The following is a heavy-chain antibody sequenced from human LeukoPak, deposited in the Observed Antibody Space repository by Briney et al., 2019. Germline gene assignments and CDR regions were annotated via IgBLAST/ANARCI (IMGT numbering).Heavy chain of an antibody. D-gene: IGHD4-4*01. CDR2: IIPILGIA. J-gene: IGHJ6*02. V-gene: IGHV1-69*10. Sequence: GASVKVSCKASGGTFSSYAISWVRQAPGQGLEWMGGIIPILGIANYAQKFQGRVTITADKSTSTAYMELSSLRSEDTAVYYCARFDYSNYPPNYYYYYGMDVWGQGTTVTVSS. CDR1: GGTFSSYA. CDR3: ARFDYSNYPPNYYYYYGMDV.